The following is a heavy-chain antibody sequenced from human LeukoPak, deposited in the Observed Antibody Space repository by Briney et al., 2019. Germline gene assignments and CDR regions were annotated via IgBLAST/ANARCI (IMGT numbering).Heavy chain of an antibody. CDR2: IYYWGST. J-gene: IGHJ3*02. V-gene: IGHV4-59*13. CDR3: ASPGPLPSDAFDI. CDR1: SGSISIYY. Sequence: SEPLSLLCSLWSGSISIYYWRWPRRPPGGARVCGGYIYYWGSTNYNPSLKSRVHISVDTSKTQFSLKLSSVTAADTAVYYCASPGPLPSDAFDIWGQGTMVTVSS. D-gene: IGHD3-10*01.